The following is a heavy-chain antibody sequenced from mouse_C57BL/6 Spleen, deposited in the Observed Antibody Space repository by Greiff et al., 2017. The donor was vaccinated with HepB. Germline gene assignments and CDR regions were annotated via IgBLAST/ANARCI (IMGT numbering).Heavy chain of an antibody. J-gene: IGHJ3*01. D-gene: IGHD2-3*01. V-gene: IGHV1-4*01. CDR1: GYTFTSYT. Sequence: VQLQQSGAELARPGASVKMSCKASGYTFTSYTMHWVKQRPGQGLEWIGYINPSSGYTKYNQKFKDKATLTADQSSSTAYMQLSSLTSEDSAVYYCARSGYDLFAWFAYWGQGTLVTVSA. CDR3: ARSGYDLFAWFAY. CDR2: INPSSGYT.